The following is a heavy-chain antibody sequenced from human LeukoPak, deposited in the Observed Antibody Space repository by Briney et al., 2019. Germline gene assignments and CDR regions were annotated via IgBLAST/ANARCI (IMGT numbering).Heavy chain of an antibody. J-gene: IGHJ4*02. Sequence: GGSLRLSCAAPRFSFSSYWMSWVRQAPGRGLEWVASIKQDGNEKYYVDSVKGRFTISRDNAKNSVYLQMNSLRAEDTAVYYCTTVAATHEFDYWGQGTLVTVSS. D-gene: IGHD1-1*01. CDR3: TTVAATHEFDY. CDR1: RFSFSSYW. V-gene: IGHV3-7*02. CDR2: IKQDGNEK.